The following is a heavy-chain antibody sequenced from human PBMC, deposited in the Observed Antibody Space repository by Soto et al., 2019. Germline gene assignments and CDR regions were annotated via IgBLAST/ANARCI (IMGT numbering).Heavy chain of an antibody. V-gene: IGHV1-18*01. J-gene: IGHJ5*02. CDR3: ARDQDYYGSGSFP. D-gene: IGHD3-10*01. CDR1: GSTFTSYG. CDR2: ISAYNGNT. Sequence: ASVQVAFPASGSTFTSYGSGLVRQAHGQGLEWMGWISAYNGNTNYAQKLQGRVTMTTDTSTSTAYMELRSLRSDDTAVYYCARDQDYYGSGSFPWGQGTLVTVSS.